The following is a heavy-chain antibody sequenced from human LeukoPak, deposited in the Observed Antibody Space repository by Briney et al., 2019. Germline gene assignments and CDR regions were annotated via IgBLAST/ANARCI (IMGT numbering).Heavy chain of an antibody. V-gene: IGHV3-23*01. CDR3: AKPQFGGVFDGFYI. J-gene: IGHJ3*02. Sequence: GGSLRLSCAASGFAFSSYAMSWVRQAPGKGLEWVSAISGSGASTYYADSVKGRFTISRDNSKNTLYVQMNRPRPEDTALYYCAKPQFGGVFDGFYIWGQGKIVTVYS. CDR1: GFAFSSYA. D-gene: IGHD3-16*01. CDR2: ISGSGAST.